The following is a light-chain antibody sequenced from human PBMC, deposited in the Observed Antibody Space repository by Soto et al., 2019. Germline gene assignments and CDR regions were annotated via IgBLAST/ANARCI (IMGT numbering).Light chain of an antibody. CDR3: QQYSTYWT. V-gene: IGKV1-5*03. Sequence: DIQMTQSPSTLSASVGDRVTITCRASQSISSWLAWYQQKPGKAPNLLIYRASSLESGVPSRFSGSGSGTEFTLTISGLQPDDFATYYCQQYSTYWTFGQRSKADIK. CDR2: RAS. J-gene: IGKJ1*01. CDR1: QSISSW.